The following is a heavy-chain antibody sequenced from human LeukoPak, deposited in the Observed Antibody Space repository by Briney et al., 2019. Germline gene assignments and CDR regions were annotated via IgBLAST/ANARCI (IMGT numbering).Heavy chain of an antibody. CDR2: IIPILGIA. CDR3: ARDRSVLRFLEWGPRSRYFDY. D-gene: IGHD3-3*01. J-gene: IGHJ4*02. V-gene: IGHV1-69*04. CDR1: GYTFTSYD. Sequence: ASVKVSCKASGYTFTSYDISWVRQAPGQGLEWMGRIIPILGIANYAQKFQGRVTITADKSTSTAYMELSSLRSEDTAVYYCARDRSVLRFLEWGPRSRYFDYWGQGTLVTVSS.